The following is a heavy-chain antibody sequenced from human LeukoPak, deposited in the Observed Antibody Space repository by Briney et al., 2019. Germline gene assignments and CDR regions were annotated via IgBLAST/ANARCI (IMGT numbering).Heavy chain of an antibody. D-gene: IGHD2-21*02. V-gene: IGHV3-72*01. CDR3: ARAGLVVVTAKKSDAFDV. CDR1: GFTFSDHY. Sequence: GGTLSLSCAASGFTFSDHYLDWVRQAPGEGREWVGRPKNKANGYTTEYAASVKGKLTISRGDSKNSLYMKMNSLKTEDTAVYYCARAGLVVVTAKKSDAFDVWGQGTMVTVSS. CDR2: PKNKANGYTT. J-gene: IGHJ3*01.